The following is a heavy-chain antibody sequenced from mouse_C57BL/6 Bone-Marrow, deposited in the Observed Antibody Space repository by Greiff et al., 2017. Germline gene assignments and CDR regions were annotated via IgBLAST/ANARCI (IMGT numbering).Heavy chain of an antibody. J-gene: IGHJ3*01. CDR1: GYPFTRYW. V-gene: IGHV1-64*01. CDR3: ASLRDCAY. CDR2: IHPNSGST. Sequence: QVHVKQPGAELVKPGASVKLSCKASGYPFTRYWMHWVKQRPGQGLEWIGMIHPNSGSTNYNEKFKSKATLTVDKSSSTAYMQLCSLTSVDSAVYYCASLRDCAYWGQGTLVTVSA.